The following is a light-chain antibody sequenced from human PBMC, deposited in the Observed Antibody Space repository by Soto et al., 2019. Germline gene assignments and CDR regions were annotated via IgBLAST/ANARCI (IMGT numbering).Light chain of an antibody. Sequence: EIVMTQSPATLPVSPGERATLSCRASQSVSSNLAWYQQKPGQAPRLLIYAASTRATGIPARFSGSGSGTEFTLTISSLQSEDFAVYYCQQYNNWPVFGQGTKVDIK. V-gene: IGKV3-15*01. CDR2: AAS. J-gene: IGKJ1*01. CDR1: QSVSSN. CDR3: QQYNNWPV.